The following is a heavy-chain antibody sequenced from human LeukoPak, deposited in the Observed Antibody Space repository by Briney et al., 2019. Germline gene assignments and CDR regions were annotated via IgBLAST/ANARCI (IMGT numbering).Heavy chain of an antibody. CDR1: GGSISNYY. Sequence: SETLSLTCSVSGGSISNYYWNWIRQPAGKGLEWIGRVHASVTTKYNPSLNSRVTMSLDTSRNQFSLKLSSVTAADTAVYYCTRGGVPGGGNWFDPWSQGTLVTVSS. CDR3: TRGGVPGGGNWFDP. V-gene: IGHV4-4*07. D-gene: IGHD4-23*01. J-gene: IGHJ5*02. CDR2: VHASVTT.